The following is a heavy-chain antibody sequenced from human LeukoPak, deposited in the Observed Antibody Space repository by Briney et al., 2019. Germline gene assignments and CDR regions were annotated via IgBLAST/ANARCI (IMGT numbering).Heavy chain of an antibody. CDR2: IGTAGDT. CDR3: ARGSGESDDAFDI. J-gene: IGHJ3*02. Sequence: GGSLRLSCAASGFTFSSYDMHWVRQATGKGLEWVSAIGTAGDTYYPGSVKGRFTISRENAKNSLYLQMNSLGAGDTAVYYCARGSGESDDAFDIWGQGTMVTVSS. D-gene: IGHD3-16*01. CDR1: GFTFSSYD. V-gene: IGHV3-13*01.